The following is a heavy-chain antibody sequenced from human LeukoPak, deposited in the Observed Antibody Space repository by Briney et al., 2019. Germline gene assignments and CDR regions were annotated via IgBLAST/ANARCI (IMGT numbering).Heavy chain of an antibody. Sequence: SVKVSCKASGGTFSSYAISWVRQAPGQGLEWMGGIIPIVGTANYAQKFQGRVTITADESTSTAYMELSSLRSEDTAVYYCARSYYDSSGYTGPYYYYGMDVWGQGTTVTVSS. D-gene: IGHD3-22*01. CDR1: GGTFSSYA. CDR3: ARSYYDSSGYTGPYYYYGMDV. V-gene: IGHV1-69*13. J-gene: IGHJ6*02. CDR2: IIPIVGTA.